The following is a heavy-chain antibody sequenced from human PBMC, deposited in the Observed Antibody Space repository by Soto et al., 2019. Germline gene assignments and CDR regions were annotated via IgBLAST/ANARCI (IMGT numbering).Heavy chain of an antibody. V-gene: IGHV4-34*01. Sequence: SETLSLTCAVYGGSFSGYYWSWIRQPPGKGLEWIGEINHSGSTNYNPSLKSRVTISVDTSKNQFSLKLSSVTAADTAVYYCAVYGSGSYYKRRWFDPWGQGTLHT. D-gene: IGHD3-10*01. J-gene: IGHJ5*02. CDR2: INHSGST. CDR3: AVYGSGSYYKRRWFDP. CDR1: GGSFSGYY.